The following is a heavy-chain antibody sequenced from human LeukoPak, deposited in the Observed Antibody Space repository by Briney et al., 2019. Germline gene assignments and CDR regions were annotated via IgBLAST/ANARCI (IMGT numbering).Heavy chain of an antibody. D-gene: IGHD1-26*01. CDR2: IYSGGST. V-gene: IGHV3-53*01. CDR3: ARYRGSGPYYYYYYMDV. CDR1: GFTVSSNY. Sequence: GGSLRLSCAASGFTVSSNYMSWVRQAPGKGLEWVSVIYSGGSTYYADSVKGRFTISRDNSKNTLYLQMNSLRAEDTAVYYCARYRGSGPYYYYYYMDVWGKGTTVTVSS. J-gene: IGHJ6*03.